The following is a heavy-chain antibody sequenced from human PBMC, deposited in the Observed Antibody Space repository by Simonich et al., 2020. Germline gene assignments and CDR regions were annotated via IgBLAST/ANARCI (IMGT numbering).Heavy chain of an antibody. V-gene: IGHV3-53*01. CDR2: IYSGGST. Sequence: EVQLVESGGGLIQPGGSVRLSCAASGFTVSSNYISWVRQATGKGLEWVSVIYSGGSTYYADSVKGRFTISRDNSKNTLYLQINSLRAEDTAVYYCARWTATGYYFDYWGQGTLVTVSS. J-gene: IGHJ4*02. CDR1: GFTVSSNY. CDR3: ARWTATGYYFDY. D-gene: IGHD1-1*01.